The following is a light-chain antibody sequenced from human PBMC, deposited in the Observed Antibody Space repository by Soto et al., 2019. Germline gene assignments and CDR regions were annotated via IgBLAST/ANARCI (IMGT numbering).Light chain of an antibody. CDR1: SSDVGGYNY. CDR3: SSYTSSSTGV. Sequence: QSALTQPASVSGSPGQAITISCTGTSSDVGGYNYVSWYQQHPGKAPKLMIYEVSNRLSGVSNRFAGSKSGNTASLTISGLQPEDEADYYCSSYTSSSTGVFGGGTKHTVL. V-gene: IGLV2-14*01. J-gene: IGLJ3*02. CDR2: EVS.